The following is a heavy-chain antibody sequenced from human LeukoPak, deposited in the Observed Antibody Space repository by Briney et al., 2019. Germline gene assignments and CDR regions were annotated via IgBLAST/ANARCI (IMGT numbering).Heavy chain of an antibody. D-gene: IGHD5-18*01. CDR2: IYYSGST. CDR1: GGSISSSSYY. CDR3: ARVTGYSYGLHDY. J-gene: IGHJ4*02. Sequence: SETLSLTCTVSGGSISSSSYYWGWIRQPPGKGLEWIGSIYYSGSTYYNPSLKSRVTISVDTSKNQFSLKLSSVTAADTAVYYCARVTGYSYGLHDYWGQGTLVTVSS. V-gene: IGHV4-39*07.